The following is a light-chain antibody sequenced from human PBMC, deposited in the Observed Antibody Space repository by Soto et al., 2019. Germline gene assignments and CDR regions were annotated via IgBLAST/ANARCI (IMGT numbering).Light chain of an antibody. CDR3: SSYTSSSTDV. Sequence: QSVLTQPASVSGSPGQSITISCTGTSSDVGDYKYVSWYQQHPGKAPKLMIYEVSNRPSGVSNRFSGSKSGSTASLIISGLQAEDEADYYCSSYTSSSTDVFGAGTKVTVL. CDR2: EVS. J-gene: IGLJ1*01. CDR1: SSDVGDYKY. V-gene: IGLV2-14*01.